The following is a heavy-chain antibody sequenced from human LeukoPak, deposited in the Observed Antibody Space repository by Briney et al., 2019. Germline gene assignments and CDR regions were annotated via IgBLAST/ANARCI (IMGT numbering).Heavy chain of an antibody. CDR3: ARRSCRTPNYFAP. Sequence: SQTLSLTCTVSGDSISSSSYYWAWIRPPPGKWLEWIVVIYYNGRTFYNPSLVSRLTISVDTSKNQFSLKLSSVTASDTAVYYCARRSCRTPNYFAPWGQGTLVTVSA. J-gene: IGHJ5*02. D-gene: IGHD2-15*01. CDR2: IYYNGRT. CDR1: GDSISSSSYY. V-gene: IGHV4-39*01.